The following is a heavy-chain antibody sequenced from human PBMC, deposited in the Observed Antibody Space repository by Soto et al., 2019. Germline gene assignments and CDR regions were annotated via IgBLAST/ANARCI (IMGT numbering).Heavy chain of an antibody. CDR1: GFTFSDYW. V-gene: IGHV3-7*01. J-gene: IGHJ4*02. CDR3: ARTVAGYYFDY. D-gene: IGHD6-19*01. Sequence: GGSLRLSCAASGFTFSDYWMSWVRQAPGKGLEWVASIKQDGSEKYYVDSVRGRFTISRDNAKNSLYLQMNSLRAEDTAVYYCARTVAGYYFDYWGQGALVTVSS. CDR2: IKQDGSEK.